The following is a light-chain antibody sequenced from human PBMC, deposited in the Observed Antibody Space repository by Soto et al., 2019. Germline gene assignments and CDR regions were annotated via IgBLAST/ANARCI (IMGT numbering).Light chain of an antibody. V-gene: IGKV3-11*01. J-gene: IGKJ1*01. CDR2: DAS. CDR1: QSVYSY. Sequence: EIVLTQSPATLSLSPGERATLSCRASQSVYSYLAWYQQKPGQPPRLLIYDASKRATGIPARFSGSGSGTDFTLTISSLEPEDFAVYYCQQRSKWPPTWTFGQGTKVEIK. CDR3: QQRSKWPPTWT.